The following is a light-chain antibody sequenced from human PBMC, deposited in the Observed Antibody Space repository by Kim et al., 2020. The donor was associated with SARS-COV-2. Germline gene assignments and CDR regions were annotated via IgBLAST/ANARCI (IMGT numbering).Light chain of an antibody. CDR2: YDN. CDR1: NIEGES. V-gene: IGLV3-21*04. J-gene: IGLJ3*02. CDR3: QVWHTTTDQVL. Sequence: SYELTQPPSVSVAPGKTATITCGRNNIEGESVHWYQQRPGQAPFLVIYYDNDRPLGIPERFSGSNSGNTATLTITRVEAGDEADYYCQVWHTTTDQVLFGGGTQLTVL.